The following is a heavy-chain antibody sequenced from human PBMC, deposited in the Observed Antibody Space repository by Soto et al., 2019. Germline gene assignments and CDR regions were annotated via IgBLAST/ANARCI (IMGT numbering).Heavy chain of an antibody. V-gene: IGHV3-48*01. CDR3: VRDDRWAFDI. J-gene: IGHJ3*02. D-gene: IGHD3-22*01. CDR1: GFSFRSYA. Sequence: EEQLVESGGGLVQPGGSLRVSCAASGFSFRSYAMNWVRQAPGKGLEWVSYISVGSGSIFYADSVKGRFTISRDDAKNSLYLQMNILRGEDTAVYYCVRDDRWAFDIWGQGTMVTVSS. CDR2: ISVGSGSI.